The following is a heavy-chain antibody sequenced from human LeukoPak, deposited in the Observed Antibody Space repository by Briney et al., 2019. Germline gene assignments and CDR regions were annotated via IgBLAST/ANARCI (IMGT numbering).Heavy chain of an antibody. CDR1: GGSISSGSYY. D-gene: IGHD1-26*01. V-gene: IGHV4-61*02. CDR2: IYTSGST. CDR3: AREVRSYWAFAY. Sequence: PSETLSLTCTVSGGSISSGSYYWSWIRQPAGKGLEWIGRIYTSGSTNYNPSLKSRVTISVDTSKNQFSLKLSSVTAADTAVYYCAREVRSYWAFAYWGQGTLVTVSS. J-gene: IGHJ4*02.